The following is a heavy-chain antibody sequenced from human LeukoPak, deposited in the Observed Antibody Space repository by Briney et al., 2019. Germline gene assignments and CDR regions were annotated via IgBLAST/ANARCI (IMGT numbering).Heavy chain of an antibody. CDR2: ITSSSSYT. CDR1: GFTFSSYE. Sequence: GGSLRLSCAASGFTFSSYEMNWVRQAPGKGLEWVSSITSSSSYTFYADSVKGRFTISRDNARNSLYLQMNSLRAEDTAVYYCARDPYSGAYGDTYYYYMDVWGKGTTVTISS. CDR3: ARDPYSGAYGDTYYYYMDV. J-gene: IGHJ6*03. V-gene: IGHV3-21*01. D-gene: IGHD1-26*01.